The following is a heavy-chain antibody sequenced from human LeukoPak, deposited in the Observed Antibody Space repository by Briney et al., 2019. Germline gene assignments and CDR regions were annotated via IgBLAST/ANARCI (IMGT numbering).Heavy chain of an antibody. CDR3: PEVGAGIPVDF. V-gene: IGHV1-58*01. D-gene: IGHD1-14*01. CDR2: VVVGSVDT. Sequence: SVKVSCKASVFTVTTSAVQWVRQARGQRPEWIGWVVVGSVDTNFAQKFKERVTNTCDMSTTTVYLDLSSLTSEDTAVYYCPEVGAGIPVDFWGQGTLVTVSS. J-gene: IGHJ4*02. CDR1: VFTVTTSA.